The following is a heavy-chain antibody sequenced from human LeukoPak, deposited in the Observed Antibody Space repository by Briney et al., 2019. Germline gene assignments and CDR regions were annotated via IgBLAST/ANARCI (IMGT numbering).Heavy chain of an antibody. V-gene: IGHV1-8*01. D-gene: IGHD3-22*01. Sequence: GASVKVSCKASGYTFTSYDINWVRQATGQGLEWMGWMNPNSGNTGYAQKFQDRVTMTRNTSISTAYMELSSLRSEDTAVYYCARGPPYYYDSSGYYYWGQGTMVTVSS. CDR3: ARGPPYYYDSSGYYY. J-gene: IGHJ4*02. CDR1: GYTFTSYD. CDR2: MNPNSGNT.